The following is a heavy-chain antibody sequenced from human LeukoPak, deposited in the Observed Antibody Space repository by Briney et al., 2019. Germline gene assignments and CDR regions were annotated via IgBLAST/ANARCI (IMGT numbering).Heavy chain of an antibody. Sequence: GGSLRLSCAASGFTFSDYYMSWIRQAPGKGLEWVSYISSSGSTIYYADSVKGRFTISRDNAKNSLYLQMNSLRAEDTAVYYCARDDIVVVPAAIPPTVTLDYWGQGTLVTVSS. CDR3: ARDDIVVVPAAIPPTVTLDY. D-gene: IGHD2-2*01. CDR1: GFTFSDYY. J-gene: IGHJ4*02. CDR2: ISSSGSTI. V-gene: IGHV3-11*04.